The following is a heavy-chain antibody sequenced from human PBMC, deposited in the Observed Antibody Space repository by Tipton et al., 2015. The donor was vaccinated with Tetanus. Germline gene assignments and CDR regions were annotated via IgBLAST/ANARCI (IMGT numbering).Heavy chain of an antibody. CDR2: ISSTSTYI. Sequence: SLRLSCAVSGFVFSSYTMNWVRQAPGKGLEWVSSISSTSTYIFYADSLKGRFTISRDNAKNSLYLQMDSLRVEDTAVYYCASGSALDYWGQGILVTVSS. V-gene: IGHV3-21*01. J-gene: IGHJ4*02. CDR3: ASGSALDY. CDR1: GFVFSSYT.